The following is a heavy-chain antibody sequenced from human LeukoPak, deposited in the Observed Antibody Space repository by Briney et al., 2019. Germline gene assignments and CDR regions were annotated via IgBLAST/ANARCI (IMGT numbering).Heavy chain of an antibody. Sequence: SETLSLTCTVSGGSISSSSYYWGWIRQPPGKGLEWIGSIYYSGSTYYNPSLKSRVTISVDTSKNQFSLKLSFVTAADTAVYYCARHVDYYDSSGYAHPYYFDYWGQGTLVTVPS. CDR2: IYYSGST. CDR1: GGSISSSSYY. CDR3: ARHVDYYDSSGYAHPYYFDY. J-gene: IGHJ4*02. V-gene: IGHV4-39*01. D-gene: IGHD3-22*01.